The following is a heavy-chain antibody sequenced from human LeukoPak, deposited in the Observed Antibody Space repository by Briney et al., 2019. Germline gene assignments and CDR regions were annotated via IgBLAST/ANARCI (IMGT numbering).Heavy chain of an antibody. Sequence: SESLSLTCTVSGGSISSYYWTWLRQPPGKGLEWIGYIFNSGSTNYNPSLKSRATISVDTSKNQFSLKLNSVTGADRDVYYCARRVDTGAGECFDSWGQGTLVTVSS. CDR2: IFNSGST. D-gene: IGHD5-18*01. J-gene: IGHJ4*02. CDR1: GGSISSYY. V-gene: IGHV4-59*08. CDR3: ARRVDTGAGECFDS.